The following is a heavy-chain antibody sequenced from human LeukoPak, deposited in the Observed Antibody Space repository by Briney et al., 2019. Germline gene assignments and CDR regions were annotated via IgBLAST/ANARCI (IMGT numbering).Heavy chain of an antibody. V-gene: IGHV4-39*01. Sequence: PSETLSLTCTVSGGSISSSSYYWGWIRQPPGTGLEWIGSIYYSGSTYYNPSLKSRVTISVDTSKNQFSLKLSSVTAADTAVYYCASMGATQFYFDYWGQGTLVTVSS. D-gene: IGHD1-26*01. CDR1: GGSISSSSYY. CDR2: IYYSGST. CDR3: ASMGATQFYFDY. J-gene: IGHJ4*02.